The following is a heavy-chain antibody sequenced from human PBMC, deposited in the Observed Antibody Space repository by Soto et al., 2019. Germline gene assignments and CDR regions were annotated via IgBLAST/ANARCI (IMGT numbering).Heavy chain of an antibody. J-gene: IGHJ5*02. CDR3: ARDRESVRFLEWSHSWFDP. D-gene: IGHD3-3*01. CDR2: INAGNGNT. Sequence: GASVKVSCKASGYTFTSYAMHWVRQAPGQRLEWMGWINAGNGNTKYSQKFQGRVTITRDTSASTAYMELSSLRSEDTAVYYCARDRESVRFLEWSHSWFDPWGQGPLVTVSS. V-gene: IGHV1-3*01. CDR1: GYTFTSYA.